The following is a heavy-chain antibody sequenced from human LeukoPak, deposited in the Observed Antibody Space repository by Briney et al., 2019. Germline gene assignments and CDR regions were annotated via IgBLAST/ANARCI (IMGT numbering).Heavy chain of an antibody. CDR2: ICGSGGST. CDR1: GFTFSSYA. Sequence: PGGSLRLSCAASGFTFSSYAMSWVRQAPGKGLEWVSAICGSGGSTYYADSVKGRFTISRDNSKNTLYLQMNSLRAEDTAVYYCAKDSDPKLLWFGEPPSPLDYWGQGTLVTVSS. J-gene: IGHJ4*02. V-gene: IGHV3-23*01. D-gene: IGHD3-10*01. CDR3: AKDSDPKLLWFGEPPSPLDY.